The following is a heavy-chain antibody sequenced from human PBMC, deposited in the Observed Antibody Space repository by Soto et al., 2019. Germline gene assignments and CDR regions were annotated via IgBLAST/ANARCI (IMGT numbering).Heavy chain of an antibody. Sequence: SETLSLTCTVSGGSISSYYWSWIRQPPGKGLEWIGYIYYSGSTNYNPSLKSRVTISVDTSKNQFSLKLSSVTAAGTAVYYCARDVGGYSSDASGPWGQGTLVTAPQ. CDR3: ARDVGGYSSDASGP. CDR2: IYYSGST. J-gene: IGHJ5*02. D-gene: IGHD6-19*01. CDR1: GGSISSYY. V-gene: IGHV4-59*01.